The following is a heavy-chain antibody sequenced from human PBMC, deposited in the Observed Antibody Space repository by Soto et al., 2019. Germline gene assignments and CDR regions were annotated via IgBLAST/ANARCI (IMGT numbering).Heavy chain of an antibody. CDR2: ISAYNGNT. CDR3: ARDLGYCSGCSCSEYGMDV. CDR1: GYTFTSYG. Sequence: QVQLVQSGAEVKKPGASVKVSCKASGYTFTSYGISWVRQAPGQGLEWMGWISAYNGNTNYAQKLQGRVTMTTDTSTSTAYLELRSLRSDDTAVYYCARDLGYCSGCSCSEYGMDVWGQGTTVTVSS. J-gene: IGHJ6*02. V-gene: IGHV1-18*01. D-gene: IGHD2-15*01.